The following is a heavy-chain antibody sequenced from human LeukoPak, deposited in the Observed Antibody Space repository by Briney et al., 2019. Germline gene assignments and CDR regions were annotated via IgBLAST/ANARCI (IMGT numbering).Heavy chain of an antibody. CDR1: GGSISSYY. J-gene: IGHJ6*02. D-gene: IGHD3-22*01. CDR2: ISYSGST. V-gene: IGHV4-59*08. CDR3: ARQKIGSSGYYSTSYYYYGMDV. Sequence: PSETLSLTCTVSGGSISSYYWSWIRQPPGKGLEWIGYISYSGSTNYNPSLKSRVTISVDTSKNQFSLKLGSVTAADTAVYYCARQKIGSSGYYSTSYYYYGMDVWGQGTTVTVSS.